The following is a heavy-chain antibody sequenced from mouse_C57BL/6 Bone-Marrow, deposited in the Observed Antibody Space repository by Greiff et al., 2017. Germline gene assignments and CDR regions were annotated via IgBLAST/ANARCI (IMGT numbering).Heavy chain of an antibody. CDR2: INPYNGDT. Sequence: VQLQQSGPELVKPGDSVKISCKASVYSFTGYFMNWVMQSHGKSLEWIGRINPYNGDTFYNQKFKGKATLTVDKSSSTAHMELRSLTSEDSAVYYCARDGYYGSSKGYFDVWGTGTTVTVSS. D-gene: IGHD1-1*01. CDR1: VYSFTGYF. V-gene: IGHV1-20*01. CDR3: ARDGYYGSSKGYFDV. J-gene: IGHJ1*03.